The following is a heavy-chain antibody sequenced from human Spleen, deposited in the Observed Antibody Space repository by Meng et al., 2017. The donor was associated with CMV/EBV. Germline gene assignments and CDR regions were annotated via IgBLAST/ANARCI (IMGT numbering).Heavy chain of an antibody. D-gene: IGHD3-10*01. V-gene: IGHV3-9*01. CDR1: GFTFDDYA. J-gene: IGHJ6*02. Sequence: GGSLRLSCAASGFTFDDYAMHWVRQAPGKGLEWVSGISWNSGSIGYADSVKGRFTISRDNAKNSLYLQMNSLRAEDTAVYYCAREASSGNYKMGNYYSYGMDVWGQGTTVTVSS. CDR3: AREASSGNYKMGNYYSYGMDV. CDR2: ISWNSGSI.